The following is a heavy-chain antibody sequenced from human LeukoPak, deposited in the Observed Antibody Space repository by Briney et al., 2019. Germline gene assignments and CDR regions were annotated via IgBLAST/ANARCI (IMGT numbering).Heavy chain of an antibody. D-gene: IGHD4-17*01. CDR1: GGSISSSS. CDR2: IRSKANSYAT. CDR3: TRLLSTVTTRNFDY. V-gene: IGHV3-73*01. J-gene: IGHJ4*02. Sequence: ETLSLTCAVSGGSISSSSYYWGWVRQASGKGLEWVGRIRSKANSYATAYAASVKGRFTISRDDSKNTAYLQMNSLKTEDTAVYYCTRLLSTVTTRNFDYWGQGTLVTVSS.